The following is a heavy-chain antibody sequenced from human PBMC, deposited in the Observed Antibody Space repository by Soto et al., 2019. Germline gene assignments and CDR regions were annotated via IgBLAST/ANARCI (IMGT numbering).Heavy chain of an antibody. V-gene: IGHV3-23*01. CDR3: AKAGVGGFRGWDTFNWFDS. J-gene: IGHJ5*01. D-gene: IGHD5-18*01. CDR1: GFTFSSYA. Sequence: PGGSLRLSCAASGFTFSSYAMSWVRQAPGKGLEWVSAISGSGGSTYYADSVKGRFTISRDNSKNTLYLQMNSLRAEDTAVYYCAKAGVGGFRGWDTFNWFDSWGQGILVTVSS. CDR2: ISGSGGST.